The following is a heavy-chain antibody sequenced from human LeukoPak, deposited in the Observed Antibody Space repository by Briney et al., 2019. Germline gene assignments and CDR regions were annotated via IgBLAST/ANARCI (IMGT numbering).Heavy chain of an antibody. Sequence: SETLSPTCTVSGGSISSGSYYWCWIRQPAGKGLEWIGRIYTSGSTNYNPSLKSRVTISADTSKNQFSLKLTSVTAADTAVYYCARDGDSGDYAYWGQGTLVTVSS. D-gene: IGHD4-17*01. CDR3: ARDGDSGDYAY. J-gene: IGHJ4*02. CDR2: IYTSGST. CDR1: GGSISSGSYY. V-gene: IGHV4-61*02.